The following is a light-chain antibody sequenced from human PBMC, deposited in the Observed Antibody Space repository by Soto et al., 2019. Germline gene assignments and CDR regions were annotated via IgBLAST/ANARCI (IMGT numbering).Light chain of an antibody. Sequence: DIQMTQSPSSLSASVGDRVIITCRASQTISSHLNWYQQKPGKAPNLLVYAASSLQSGVPSRFTGSGSGTDFTLTISSLQPEDFATYFCQQSYTTPITFGQGTQLEIK. V-gene: IGKV1-39*01. CDR3: QQSYTTPIT. J-gene: IGKJ5*01. CDR1: QTISSH. CDR2: AAS.